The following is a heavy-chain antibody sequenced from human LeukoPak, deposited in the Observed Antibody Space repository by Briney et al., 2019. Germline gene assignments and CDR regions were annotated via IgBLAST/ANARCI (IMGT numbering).Heavy chain of an antibody. CDR2: ISYDGSNK. CDR3: ARALQLGDGYYFDY. D-gene: IGHD5-18*01. V-gene: IGHV3-30-3*01. Sequence: PGGSLRLSCAASGFTFSSYAMHWVRQAPGKGLEWVAVISYDGSNKYYADSVKGRFTISRDNSKNTLYLQMNSLRAEDTAVYYCARALQLGDGYYFDYWGQGTLVTVSS. CDR1: GFTFSSYA. J-gene: IGHJ4*02.